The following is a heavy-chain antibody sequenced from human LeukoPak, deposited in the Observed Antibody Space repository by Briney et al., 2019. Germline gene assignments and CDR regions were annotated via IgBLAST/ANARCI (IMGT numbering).Heavy chain of an antibody. V-gene: IGHV3-74*01. J-gene: IGHJ4*02. Sequence: PGGSLSLSCAASGFTFSSYWMHWVRQAPGKGLVWVSRINTDGSSTSYADSGKGRFTISRDNAKSTLYLQMNSLRAEDTAVYYCVVGSSYCGQGTLVTVSS. CDR1: GFTFSSYW. D-gene: IGHD6-6*01. CDR2: INTDGSST. CDR3: VVGSSY.